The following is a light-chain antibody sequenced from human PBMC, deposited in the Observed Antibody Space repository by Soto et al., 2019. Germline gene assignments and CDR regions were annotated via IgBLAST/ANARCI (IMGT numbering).Light chain of an antibody. CDR1: SSDVGGYNY. V-gene: IGLV2-14*03. CDR2: DVS. CDR3: SSYRSSSPHV. J-gene: IGLJ1*01. Sequence: QAVLTQPASVSGSPGQSITISCTGTSSDVGGYNYVSWYQHHPGNAPKLMIYDVSDRPSGVSNRFSGSKSGNTASLTISGLQAEDEADYYCSSYRSSSPHVFGTGTKVTVL.